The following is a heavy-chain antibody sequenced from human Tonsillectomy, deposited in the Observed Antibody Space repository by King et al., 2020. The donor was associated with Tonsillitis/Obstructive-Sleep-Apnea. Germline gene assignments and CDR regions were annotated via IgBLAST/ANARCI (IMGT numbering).Heavy chain of an antibody. CDR2: ISSSGSTI. V-gene: IGHV3-48*03. D-gene: IGHD1-26*01. CDR3: ARDSLVWYFDL. Sequence: VQLVESGGGLVQPGGSLRLSCAASGFTFSSYEMNWVRQAPGKGLEWVSYISSSGSTIYYADSVKGRFTISRDNAKNSLYLQMNDLRAEDTAVYYCARDSLVWYFDLWGRGTLVSVSS. J-gene: IGHJ2*01. CDR1: GFTFSSYE.